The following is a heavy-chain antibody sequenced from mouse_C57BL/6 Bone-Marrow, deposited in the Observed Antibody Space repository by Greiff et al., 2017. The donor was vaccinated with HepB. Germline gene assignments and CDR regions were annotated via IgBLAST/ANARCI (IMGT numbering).Heavy chain of an antibody. V-gene: IGHV14-4*01. D-gene: IGHD1-1*01. CDR3: TPYYYGSA. J-gene: IGHJ2*01. CDR2: IDPENGDT. Sequence: VQLQQSGAELVRPGASVKLSCTASGFNIKDDYMHWVKQRPEQGLEWIGWIDPENGDTEYASKFQGKATIPADTSSNTAYLQLSSLTSEDTDVYYCTPYYYGSAWGQGTTLTVSS. CDR1: GFNIKDDY.